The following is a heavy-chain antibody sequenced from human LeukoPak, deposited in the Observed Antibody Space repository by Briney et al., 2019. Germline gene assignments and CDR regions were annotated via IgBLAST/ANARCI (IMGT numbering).Heavy chain of an antibody. CDR1: GGTFSSYA. CDR3: ARDQTGYSSVFDY. Sequence: GASVKVSCKASGGTFSSYAISWVRQAPGQGLEWMGRIIPILGIANYAQKFQGRVTITADKSTSTAYMELSSLRSDDTAVYYCARDQTGYSSVFDYWGQGTLVTVSS. D-gene: IGHD6-19*01. V-gene: IGHV1-69*04. CDR2: IIPILGIA. J-gene: IGHJ4*02.